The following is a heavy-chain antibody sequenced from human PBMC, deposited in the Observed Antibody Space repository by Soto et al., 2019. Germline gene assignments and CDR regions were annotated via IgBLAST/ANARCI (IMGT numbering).Heavy chain of an antibody. D-gene: IGHD3-16*01. J-gene: IGHJ6*02. CDR2: INPSGGST. Sequence: ASVKVSCKASGYTFTSYYMHWVRQAPGQGLEWMGIINPSGGSTSYAQKFQGRVTMTRDTSTSTVYMELSSLRSEDTAVYYCARAGWGNYVIRYYYYYGMDVWGQGTTVTVSS. CDR1: GYTFTSYY. CDR3: ARAGWGNYVIRYYYYYGMDV. V-gene: IGHV1-46*01.